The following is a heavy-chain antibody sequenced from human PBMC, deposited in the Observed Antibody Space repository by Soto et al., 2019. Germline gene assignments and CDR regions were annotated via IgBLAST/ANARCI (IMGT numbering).Heavy chain of an antibody. CDR1: GFTFSSYA. CDR2: ISYDGSNK. D-gene: IGHD6-13*01. J-gene: IGHJ4*02. V-gene: IGHV3-30-3*01. Sequence: QVQLVESGGGVVQPGRSLRLSCAASGFTFSSYAMHWVRQAPGKGLEWVAVISYDGSNKYYADSVKGRFTISRDNSKNTLYLQMNSLRAEDTAVYYCARMKSWGIAAHYFDYWGQGTLVTVSS. CDR3: ARMKSWGIAAHYFDY.